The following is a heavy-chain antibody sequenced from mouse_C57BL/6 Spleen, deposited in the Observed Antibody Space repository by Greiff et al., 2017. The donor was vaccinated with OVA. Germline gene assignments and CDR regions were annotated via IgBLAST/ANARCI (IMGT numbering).Heavy chain of an antibody. V-gene: IGHV1-80*01. Sequence: QVHVKQSGAELVKPGASVKISCKASGYAFSSYWMNWVKQRPGKGLEWIGQIYPGDGDTNYNGKFKGKATLTADKSSSTAYMQLSSLTSEDSAVYFCARRVYYDYDDYAMDYWGQGTSVTVSS. CDR3: ARRVYYDYDDYAMDY. CDR1: GYAFSSYW. D-gene: IGHD2-4*01. J-gene: IGHJ4*01. CDR2: IYPGDGDT.